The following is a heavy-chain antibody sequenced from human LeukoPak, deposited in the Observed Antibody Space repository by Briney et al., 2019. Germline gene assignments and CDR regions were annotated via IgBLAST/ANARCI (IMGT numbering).Heavy chain of an antibody. J-gene: IGHJ4*02. CDR2: ITSTSSYI. Sequence: GGSLRLSCAASGFTFSSYSMNWVRQAPGKGPEWVSSITSTSSYIYYADSVKGRFTISRDNAKNSLYLQMNSLRAEDTAVYYCARRGDTNWDYWGQGTLVTVSS. CDR3: ARRGDTNWDY. V-gene: IGHV3-21*01. CDR1: GFTFSSYS. D-gene: IGHD5-18*01.